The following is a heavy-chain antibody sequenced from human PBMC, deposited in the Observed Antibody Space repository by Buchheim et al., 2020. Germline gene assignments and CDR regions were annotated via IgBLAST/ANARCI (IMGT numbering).Heavy chain of an antibody. CDR2: INHSGST. D-gene: IGHD3-22*01. V-gene: IGHV4-34*01. CDR3: ARDSPSGCNWFDP. Sequence: QVQLQQWGAGLLKPSETLSLTCAVYGGSFSGYYWSWIRQPPGKGLEWIGEINHSGSTNYNPSLKSQVTISVDTSKNQFFLKLSSVTAADTAVYYCARDSPSGCNWFDPWGQGTL. J-gene: IGHJ5*02. CDR1: GGSFSGYY.